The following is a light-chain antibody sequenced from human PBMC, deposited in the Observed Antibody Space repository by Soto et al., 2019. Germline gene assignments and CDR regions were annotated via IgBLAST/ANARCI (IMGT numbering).Light chain of an antibody. CDR1: SSDVGYYNY. CDR2: EVS. CDR3: SSFAGSNNFPYV. Sequence: QSALTQPASVSGSPGQSITISCTGTSSDVGYYNYVSWYQQHPGKAPQLMIYEVSNRPSGVSNRFSGSKSGNTASLTVSGLQAEDEADYYCSSFAGSNNFPYVFGTGTKVTVL. J-gene: IGLJ1*01. V-gene: IGLV2-14*01.